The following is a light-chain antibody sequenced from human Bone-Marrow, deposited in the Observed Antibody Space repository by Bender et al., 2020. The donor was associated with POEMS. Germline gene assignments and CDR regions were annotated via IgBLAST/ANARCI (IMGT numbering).Light chain of an antibody. CDR1: SSDVGGYDY. CDR3: GSYSSSNTLV. V-gene: IGLV2-14*01. Sequence: QSALTQPASVSGSPGQSITISCTGASSDVGGYDYVSWYQQHPGKAPKLMICEVSSRPSGISNRFSGSKSGNTASLTISGLQAEDEADYYCGSYSSSNTLVFGTGTKVTVL. J-gene: IGLJ1*01. CDR2: EVS.